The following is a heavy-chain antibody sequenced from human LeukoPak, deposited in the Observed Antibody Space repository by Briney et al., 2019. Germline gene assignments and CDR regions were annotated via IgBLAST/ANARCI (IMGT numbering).Heavy chain of an antibody. D-gene: IGHD6-19*01. Sequence: GGSLRLSCAASGFSLNSYSMNWVRQAQGKGLEWVAYIRSSGSTLYYPDSVKGRFPISIHTAKNSLYLQMNRLRAEDTAVYYCARAQYSSGWYGGDYWGQGTLVTVSS. V-gene: IGHV3-48*01. CDR1: GFSLNSYS. CDR3: ARAQYSSGWYGGDY. CDR2: IRSSGSTL. J-gene: IGHJ4*02.